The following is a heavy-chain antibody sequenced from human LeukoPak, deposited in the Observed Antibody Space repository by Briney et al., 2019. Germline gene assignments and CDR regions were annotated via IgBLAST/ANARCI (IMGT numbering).Heavy chain of an antibody. J-gene: IGHJ5*02. CDR1: GYTFTSYG. Sequence: ASVKVSCKASGYTFTSYGISWVRQAPGQGLEWMGWISAYNGNTNYAQKLQGRVTMTTDTSTSTAYMELRSLRSDDTAVYYCARVRATIFGVVYWFDPWGQGTLVTVSP. CDR3: ARVRATIFGVVYWFDP. V-gene: IGHV1-18*01. D-gene: IGHD3-3*01. CDR2: ISAYNGNT.